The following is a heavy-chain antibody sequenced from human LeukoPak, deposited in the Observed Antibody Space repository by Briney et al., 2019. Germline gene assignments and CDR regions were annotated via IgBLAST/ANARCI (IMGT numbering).Heavy chain of an antibody. CDR1: GFTFSTYA. CDR2: VSSNVYST. Sequence: PGGSLRLSCSAYGFTFSTYAMHWVRQAPGKGLEYVSSVSSNVYSTHYADLVKGRFAISRDNSKNTLYLQMSSLRTEDTAVYYCVKDSKSSGWYVPPNFDYWGQGTLVTVSS. CDR3: VKDSKSSGWYVPPNFDY. V-gene: IGHV3-64D*09. J-gene: IGHJ4*02. D-gene: IGHD6-19*01.